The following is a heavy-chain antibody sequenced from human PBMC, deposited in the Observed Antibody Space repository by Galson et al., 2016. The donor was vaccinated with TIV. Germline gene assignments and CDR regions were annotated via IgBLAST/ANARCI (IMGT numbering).Heavy chain of an antibody. CDR1: GGTFTNYA. D-gene: IGHD6-19*01. Sequence: SVKVSCKASGGTFTNYAFSWVRQAPGQGLEWIGRITPILGMTNYAQKFQGRVTISADTSTSTAYMEVSSLRSEDTAMYYCATNIHDNGWNNWFDPWGQGTLVTVSS. CDR2: ITPILGMT. V-gene: IGHV1-69*04. CDR3: ATNIHDNGWNNWFDP. J-gene: IGHJ5*02.